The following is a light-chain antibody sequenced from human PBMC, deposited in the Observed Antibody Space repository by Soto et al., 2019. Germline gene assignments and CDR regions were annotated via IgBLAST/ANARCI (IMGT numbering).Light chain of an antibody. V-gene: IGLV2-14*01. CDR1: SSDVGGYNH. CDR3: SSYTTSSNV. J-gene: IGLJ1*01. Sequence: QSVLTQPASVSGSPGQSITISCTGTSSDVGGYNHVSWYQQHPGKAPKLMIHEVSYRPSGVSNRFSGSKSGNTASLTISGLQAEDEADYYCSSYTTSSNVFGTGTKVTVL. CDR2: EVS.